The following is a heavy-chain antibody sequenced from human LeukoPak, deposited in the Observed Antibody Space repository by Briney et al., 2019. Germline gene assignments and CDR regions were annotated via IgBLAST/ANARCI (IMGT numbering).Heavy chain of an antibody. CDR3: AKEQRLIAAAGTVDY. Sequence: GGSLRLSCATSGFTFGYYEMNWVRQAPGKGLEWVSYIKSSGSSIYYADSVKGRFTISRDNSKNTLYLQMNSLRAEDTAVYYCAKEQRLIAAAGTVDYWGQGTLVTVSS. D-gene: IGHD6-13*01. CDR1: GFTFGYYE. J-gene: IGHJ4*02. V-gene: IGHV3-48*03. CDR2: IKSSGSSI.